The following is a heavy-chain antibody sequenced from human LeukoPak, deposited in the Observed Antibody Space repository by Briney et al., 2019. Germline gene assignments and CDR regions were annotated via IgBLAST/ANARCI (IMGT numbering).Heavy chain of an antibody. CDR2: IIPIFGTA. CDR1: GGTFSSYA. Sequence: SVKVSCKASGGTFSSYAISWVRQAPGQGLEWMGGIIPIFGTANYAQKFQGRVTITAGESTSTAYMELSSLRSEDTAVYYCARDNVLRYFDWLPPYYYYGMDVWGQGTTVTVSS. D-gene: IGHD3-9*01. J-gene: IGHJ6*02. V-gene: IGHV1-69*13. CDR3: ARDNVLRYFDWLPPYYYYGMDV.